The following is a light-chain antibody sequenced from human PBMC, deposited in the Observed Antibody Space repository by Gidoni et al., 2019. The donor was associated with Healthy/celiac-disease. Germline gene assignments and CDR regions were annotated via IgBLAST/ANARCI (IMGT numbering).Light chain of an antibody. CDR2: DAS. Sequence: EIVFTHSPATLFLSPGERATLSCRASQGVSSYLAWYQQKPGKAPRLLIYDASNRATGIPARFSGSGPGTDFTLTISSLEPEDFAVYYCKQSSNYLFTFGPGTKVDIK. V-gene: IGKV3D-11*01. J-gene: IGKJ3*01. CDR1: QGVSSY. CDR3: KQSSNYLFT.